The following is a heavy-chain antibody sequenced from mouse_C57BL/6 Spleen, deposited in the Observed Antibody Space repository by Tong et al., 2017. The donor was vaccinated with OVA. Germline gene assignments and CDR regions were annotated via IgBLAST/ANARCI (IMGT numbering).Heavy chain of an antibody. J-gene: IGHJ2*01. V-gene: IGHV1-26*01. CDR3: TRDYGSPYYFDY. CDR1: GYTFTDYY. D-gene: IGHD1-1*01. CDR2: INPNNGDT. Sequence: EVQLQESGPELVKPGASVKMSCKASGYTFTDYYMKWMKQSHGKSLEWIGDINPNNGDTFYNQKFKGKATLTVDKSSSTAYMQLNSLTSEDSAVYYCTRDYGSPYYFDYWGQGTPLTVSS.